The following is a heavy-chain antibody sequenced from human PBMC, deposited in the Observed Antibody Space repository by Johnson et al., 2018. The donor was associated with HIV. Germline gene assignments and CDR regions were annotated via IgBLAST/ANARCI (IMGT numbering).Heavy chain of an antibody. V-gene: IGHV3-30*18. J-gene: IGHJ3*02. Sequence: VQLVESGGGEVQPGRSLRLSCAASGFTFSGYGMHWVRQAPGKGLEGVAVISYDGSNKYDAESVKGRFTISRDNSKNAMYLQMNSLRTEDTAVYYCANLGDYSGNNGFDIWGQGTMVTVSS. D-gene: IGHD4-23*01. CDR1: GFTFSGYG. CDR3: ANLGDYSGNNGFDI. CDR2: ISYDGSNK.